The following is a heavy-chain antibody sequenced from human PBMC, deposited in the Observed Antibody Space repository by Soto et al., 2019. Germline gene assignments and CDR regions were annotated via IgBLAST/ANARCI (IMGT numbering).Heavy chain of an antibody. V-gene: IGHV4-59*12. Sequence: SETLSLTCTVSGGSINSYYWSWILQPPGKGLEWIGYIYYSGSTNYNPSLKSRITINPDTSKNQFSLQLNSMTPEDTAVYYCARVPNPFRLKIGYEDAYAFRGQGTMVTVSS. CDR3: ARVPNPFRLKIGYEDAYAF. CDR1: GGSINSYY. J-gene: IGHJ3*01. D-gene: IGHD5-12*01. CDR2: IYYSGST.